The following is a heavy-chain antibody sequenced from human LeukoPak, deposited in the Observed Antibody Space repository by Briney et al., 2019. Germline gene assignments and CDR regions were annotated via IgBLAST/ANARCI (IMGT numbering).Heavy chain of an antibody. D-gene: IGHD3-10*01. V-gene: IGHV4-34*01. J-gene: IGHJ5*02. CDR3: ATLPEISGSRGWFDP. CDR1: GGSFSGYY. CDR2: INHSGST. Sequence: SETLSLTCAVYGGSFSGYYWSWIRQPPGKGLERIGEINHSGSTNYNPSLKSRVTISVDTSKNQFSLKLSSVTAADTAVYYCATLPEISGSRGWFDPWGQGTLVTVSS.